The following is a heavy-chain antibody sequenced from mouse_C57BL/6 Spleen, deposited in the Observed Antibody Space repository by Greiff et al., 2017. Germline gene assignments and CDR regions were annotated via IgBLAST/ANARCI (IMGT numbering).Heavy chain of an antibody. Sequence: VQRVESDAELVKPGASVKISCKVSGYTFTDHTIHWMKQRPEQGLEWIGYIYPRDGSTKYNEKFKGKATLTADKSSSTAYMQLNSLTSEDSAVYFCAREDYYGSSYWYFDVWGTGTTVTVSS. CDR3: AREDYYGSSYWYFDV. CDR2: IYPRDGST. CDR1: GYTFTDHT. J-gene: IGHJ1*03. D-gene: IGHD1-1*01. V-gene: IGHV1-78*01.